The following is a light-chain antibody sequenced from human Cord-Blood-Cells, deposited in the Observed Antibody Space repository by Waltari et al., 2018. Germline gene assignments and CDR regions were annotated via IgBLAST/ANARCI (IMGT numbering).Light chain of an antibody. V-gene: IGLV9-49*01. J-gene: IGLJ3*02. Sequence: QPVLTQPPSASASLGASVTLPSTLTSASSNYKVDCSQPRPGKGPRFVMRVGTGGIVGSKGDGIPDRFSVLGSGLNRYLTIKNIQEEDESDYHCGADHGSGSNFVYVFGGGTKLTVL. CDR1: SASSNYK. CDR3: GADHGSGSNFVYV. CDR2: VGTGGIVG.